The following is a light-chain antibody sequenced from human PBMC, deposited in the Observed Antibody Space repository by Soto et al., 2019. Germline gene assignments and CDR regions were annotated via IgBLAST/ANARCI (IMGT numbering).Light chain of an antibody. CDR2: YDD. Sequence: QSVLTQPPSVSEAPRQRVTISCSGSSSNIGNNAVNWYQQLPGKAPKLLIYYDDLLPSGVSDRFSGSKSGTSASLAISGLQSEDEADYYCAAWDDSLTVVFGGGTKLTVL. CDR1: SSNIGNNA. J-gene: IGLJ2*01. V-gene: IGLV1-36*01. CDR3: AAWDDSLTVV.